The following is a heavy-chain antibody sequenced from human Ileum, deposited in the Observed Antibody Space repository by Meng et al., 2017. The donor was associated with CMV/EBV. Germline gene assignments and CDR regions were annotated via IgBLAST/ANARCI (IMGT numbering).Heavy chain of an antibody. CDR2: IYHSGST. CDR3: ARDLKVGWYPGFHLDY. V-gene: IGHV4-38-2*02. CDR1: GYSISSGYY. J-gene: IGHJ4*02. D-gene: IGHD2-15*01. Sequence: SETLSLTCTVSGYSISSGYYCGWIRQPPGKGLEWIGSIYHSGSTYYNPSLKSRVTISVDTSKNQFSLKLSSVTAADTAVYYCARDLKVGWYPGFHLDYWGQGTLVTVSS.